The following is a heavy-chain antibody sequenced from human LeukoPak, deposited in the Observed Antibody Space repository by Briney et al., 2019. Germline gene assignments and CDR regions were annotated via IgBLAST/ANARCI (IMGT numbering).Heavy chain of an antibody. CDR1: GFTFSSYS. CDR2: ISSSSSYI. J-gene: IGHJ6*02. Sequence: PGGPLKLSCAASGFTFSSYSMNWVRQAPGKGLEWVSSISSSSSYIYYADSVKGRFTISRDNAKNSLYLQMNSLRAEDTAVYYCAREDYGGYYGMDVWGQGTTVTVSS. D-gene: IGHD4-23*01. CDR3: AREDYGGYYGMDV. V-gene: IGHV3-21*01.